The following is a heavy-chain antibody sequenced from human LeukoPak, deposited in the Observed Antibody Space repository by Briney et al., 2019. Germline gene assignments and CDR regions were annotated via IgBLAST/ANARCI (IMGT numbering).Heavy chain of an antibody. CDR3: ARRSRVGAFRDAFDI. V-gene: IGHV5-51*01. CDR2: IYPGDSDT. D-gene: IGHD1-26*01. CDR1: GYSFTSYW. Sequence: GESLKISCKGSGYSFTSYWIGWVRQMPGKGLEWMGIIYPGDSDTRYSPSFQGQVTISADKSISTAYLQWSSLKASDTAMYYCARRSRVGAFRDAFDIWGQGTMVTVSS. J-gene: IGHJ3*02.